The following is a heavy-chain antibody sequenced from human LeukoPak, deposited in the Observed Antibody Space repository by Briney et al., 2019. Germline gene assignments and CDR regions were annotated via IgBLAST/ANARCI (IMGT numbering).Heavy chain of an antibody. D-gene: IGHD5-18*01. V-gene: IGHV3-53*01. J-gene: IGHJ6*02. CDR3: AVSQLYYGMDV. CDR2: IYSGGST. Sequence: GGSLRLSCAASGFTFSSYAMSWVRQAPGKGLEWVSVIYSGGSTYYADSVKGRFTISRDNSKNTLYLQMNSLRAEDTAVYYCAVSQLYYGMDVWGQGTTVTVSS. CDR1: GFTFSSYA.